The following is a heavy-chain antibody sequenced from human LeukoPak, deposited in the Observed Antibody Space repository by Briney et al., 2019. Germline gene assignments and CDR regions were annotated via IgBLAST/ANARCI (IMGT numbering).Heavy chain of an antibody. V-gene: IGHV6-1*01. Sequence: SQTLSLTCAISGDSVSSNSAAWDWIRQSPSRGLEWLGKTYYRSTWYNDYAVSVRGRITVNPDTSKNQFSLHLNSVTPEDTAVYYCARRLTQYDCFDPWGQGILVTVSS. D-gene: IGHD2-2*01. J-gene: IGHJ5*02. CDR3: ARRLTQYDCFDP. CDR1: GDSVSSNSAA. CDR2: TYYRSTWYN.